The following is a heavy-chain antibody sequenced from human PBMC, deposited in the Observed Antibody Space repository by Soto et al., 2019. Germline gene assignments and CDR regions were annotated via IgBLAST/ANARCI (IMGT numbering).Heavy chain of an antibody. V-gene: IGHV3-23*01. CDR3: AKVASNWYYTRYYFDY. CDR2: ISGGGGGAT. Sequence: EVHLLESGGGLVQPGGSLRLSCAASGFTFSSYAMSWVRQAPGKGLEWVSTISGGGGGATYYGDSVKGRFTISRDTYKTTLSLQMNSLRGDDTAVYYCAKVASNWYYTRYYFDYWGQGTLGTVSS. J-gene: IGHJ4*02. D-gene: IGHD1-7*01. CDR1: GFTFSSYA.